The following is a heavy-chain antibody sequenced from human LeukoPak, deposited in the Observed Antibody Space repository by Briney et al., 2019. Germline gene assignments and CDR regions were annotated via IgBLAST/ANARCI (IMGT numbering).Heavy chain of an antibody. CDR3: ARGTLWRYQLLWWFDP. Sequence: ASVKISCKASGYTFTGYYMHWVRQAPGQGLEWMGRIYPNSGGTNYAQKFQGRVTMTRDTSISTAYMELSRLRSDDTAVYYCARGTLWRYQLLWWFDPWGQGTLVTVSS. J-gene: IGHJ5*02. CDR1: GYTFTGYY. D-gene: IGHD2-2*01. V-gene: IGHV1-2*06. CDR2: IYPNSGGT.